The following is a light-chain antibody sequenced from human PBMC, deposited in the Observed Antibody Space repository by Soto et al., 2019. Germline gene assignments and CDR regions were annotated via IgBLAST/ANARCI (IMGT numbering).Light chain of an antibody. CDR3: QKYNSAPL. V-gene: IGKV1-27*01. CDR2: AAS. CDR1: QGISNY. Sequence: DIQMTQSPSSLSASVGDRVTITCRASQGISNYLAWYQQKPGKVPKLLIYAASTLQSGVPSRFSGSGSGTDYTLTISSLQLEDGATYYCQKYNSAPLFGGGTKVEIK. J-gene: IGKJ4*01.